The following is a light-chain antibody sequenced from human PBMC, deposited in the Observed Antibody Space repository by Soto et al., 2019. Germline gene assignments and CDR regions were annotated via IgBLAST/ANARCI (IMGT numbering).Light chain of an antibody. CDR2: EIS. Sequence: QSALTQPASVSESPGQSITISCTGTSSDVGASDFVSWYQQHPGKAPELIIYEISNRPSGVSSRFSGSKSGNTASLTISGLQAEDESDYYCSSYTTSYTLVFGGGTQLTVL. CDR3: SSYTTSYTLV. J-gene: IGLJ2*01. V-gene: IGLV2-14*01. CDR1: SSDVGASDF.